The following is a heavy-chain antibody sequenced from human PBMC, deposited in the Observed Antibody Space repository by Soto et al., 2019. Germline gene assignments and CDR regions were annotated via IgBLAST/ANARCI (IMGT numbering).Heavy chain of an antibody. CDR3: ARGFSYYGMDV. CDR1: GGSISSGGYY. J-gene: IGHJ6*02. V-gene: IGHV4-31*03. D-gene: IGHD3-10*01. CDR2: IYYSGST. Sequence: SETLSLTCTVSGGSISSGGYYWSWIRQHPGKGLEWIGYIYYSGSTYYNPSLKSRVTISVDTSKTQFSLKLSSVTAADTAVYYCARGFSYYGMDVWGQGTTVTVSS.